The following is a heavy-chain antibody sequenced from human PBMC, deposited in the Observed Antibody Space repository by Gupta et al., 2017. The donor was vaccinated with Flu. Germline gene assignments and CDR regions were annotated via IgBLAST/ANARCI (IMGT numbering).Heavy chain of an antibody. CDR1: GGSISSYY. J-gene: IGHJ4*02. CDR2: IYYSGST. CDR3: ARETRGYSYGPESNFDY. V-gene: IGHV4-59*01. Sequence: QVQLQESGPGLVKPSETLSLTCTVSGGSISSYYWSWIRQPPGKGLEWIGYIYYSGSTNYNPSLKSRVTISVDTSKNQFSLKLSSVTAADTAVYYCARETRGYSYGPESNFDYWGQGTLVTVSS. D-gene: IGHD5-18*01.